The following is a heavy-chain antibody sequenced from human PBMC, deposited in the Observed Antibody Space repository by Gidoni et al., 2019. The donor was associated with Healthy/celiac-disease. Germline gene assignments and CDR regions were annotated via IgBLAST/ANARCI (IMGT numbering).Heavy chain of an antibody. D-gene: IGHD2-2*01. CDR1: GGSISSYY. CDR3: ARGYRYCSSTSCYDYFDY. V-gene: IGHV4-4*07. Sequence: QVQLQESGPGLVKPSETLSLTCTVSGGSISSYYWSWIRQPAGKGLEWIGRIYTSGSTNYNPSLKSRVTMSVDTSKNQFSLKLSSVTAADTAVYYCARGYRYCSSTSCYDYFDYWGQGTLVTVSS. J-gene: IGHJ4*02. CDR2: IYTSGST.